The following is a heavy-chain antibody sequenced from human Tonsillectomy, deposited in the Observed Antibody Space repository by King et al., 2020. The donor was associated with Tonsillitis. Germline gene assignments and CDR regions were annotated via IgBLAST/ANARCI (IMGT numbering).Heavy chain of an antibody. V-gene: IGHV5-51*01. D-gene: IGHD5-24*01. J-gene: IGHJ4*02. CDR2: IYPGDSDT. CDR1: GYSFSNYW. Sequence: QLVQSGAEVKKPGESLKISCKGSGYSFSNYWIGWVRQIPGKGLEWMGIIYPGDSDTRYSPSFQGQVSISADKSFSTAYLPWNSLKASDTAMYYCARPVGRDGYNYWGQGTLVTVSS. CDR3: ARPVGRDGYNY.